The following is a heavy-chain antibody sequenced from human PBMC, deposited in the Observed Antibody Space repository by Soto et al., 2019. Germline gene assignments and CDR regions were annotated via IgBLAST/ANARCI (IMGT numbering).Heavy chain of an antibody. J-gene: IGHJ4*02. V-gene: IGHV1-3*01. CDR1: GYTFTSYS. Sequence: ASVKVSCKASGYTFTSYSMHWVRQAPGQRLEWMGWINAGNGNTKYSQKFQGRVTITRDTSASTAYMELSSLRSEDTAVYYCARGVAPYYFDYWGQGTLVTVSS. CDR3: ARGVAPYYFDY. CDR2: INAGNGNT. D-gene: IGHD2-15*01.